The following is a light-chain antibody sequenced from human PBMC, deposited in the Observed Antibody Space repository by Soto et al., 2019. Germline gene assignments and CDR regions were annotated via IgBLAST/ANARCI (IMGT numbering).Light chain of an antibody. J-gene: IGLJ1*01. CDR1: NSDVGSFNF. Sequence: QSVLTHPASVSGSPGQSVTISCTRTNSDVGSFNFVSWYQQHPGKAPKVMIYEVSKRPSGVSDRFSGSKSGNTASLTISGLQAEDEADYYCCSDAGSSTYVFGTGTKVTVL. CDR2: EVS. CDR3: CSDAGSSTYV. V-gene: IGLV2-23*02.